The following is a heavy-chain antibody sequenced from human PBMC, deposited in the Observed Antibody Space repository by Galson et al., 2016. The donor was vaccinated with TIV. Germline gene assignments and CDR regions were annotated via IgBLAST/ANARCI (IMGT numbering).Heavy chain of an antibody. V-gene: IGHV1-69*13. CDR1: GGPFFSSYA. CDR2: IIPIFGTA. D-gene: IGHD2-15*01. CDR3: ARPQGYCSGGSCLLDY. J-gene: IGHJ4*02. Sequence: SVKVSCKASGGPFFSSYAISWVRQAPGQGLEWMGRIIPIFGTANYAQKFQGRVTITADESTSTAYMELSSLRSEDTAVYYCARPQGYCSGGSCLLDYWGQGTLVTVSS.